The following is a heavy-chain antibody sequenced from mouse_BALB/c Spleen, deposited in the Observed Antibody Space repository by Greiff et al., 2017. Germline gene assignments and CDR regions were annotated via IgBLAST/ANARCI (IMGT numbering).Heavy chain of an antibody. CDR2: ISYSGST. J-gene: IGHJ4*01. Sequence: EVQRVESGPGLVKPSQSLSLTCTVTGYSITSDYAWNWIRQFPGNKLEWMGYISYSGSTSYNPSLKSRISITRDTSKNQFFLQLNSVTTEDTATYYCAREGGLYAMDYWGQGTSVTVSS. CDR3: AREGGLYAMDY. CDR1: GYSITSDYA. V-gene: IGHV3-2*02.